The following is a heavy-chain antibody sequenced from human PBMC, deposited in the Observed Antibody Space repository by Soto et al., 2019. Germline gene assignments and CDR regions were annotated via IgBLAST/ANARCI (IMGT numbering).Heavy chain of an antibody. D-gene: IGHD2-15*01. J-gene: IGHJ6*02. CDR1: GYTFTSYA. Sequence: GASVKVSCKASGYTFTSYAMHWVRQAPGQRLEWMGWINAGNGNTKYSQKFQGRVTITRDTSASTAYMELSSLRSEDTAVYYCARGGRGSNSYGMDVWGQGTTVTVSS. CDR2: INAGNGNT. V-gene: IGHV1-3*01. CDR3: ARGGRGSNSYGMDV.